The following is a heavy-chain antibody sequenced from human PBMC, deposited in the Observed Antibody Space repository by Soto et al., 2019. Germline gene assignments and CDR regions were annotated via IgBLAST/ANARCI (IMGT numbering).Heavy chain of an antibody. CDR1: GLAFSDFW. V-gene: IGHV3-7*01. J-gene: IGHJ4*01. CDR2: VKADGSEK. CDR3: TNGQYNKYL. Sequence: GGSLRLSCAVSGLAFSDFWMTWVRQGPGKGLEWVASVKADGSEKYYVDSVKGRFTISRDNAKNSLYLQMDSLRADDTAVYYCTNGQYNKYLGGQGTLVTVSS. D-gene: IGHD1-1*01.